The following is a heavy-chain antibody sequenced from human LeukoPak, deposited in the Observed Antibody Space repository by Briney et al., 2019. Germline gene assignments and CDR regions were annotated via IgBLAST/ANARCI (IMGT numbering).Heavy chain of an antibody. CDR3: ARGGHDYGGFARYYYYMDV. Sequence: PSETLSLTCTVSGGSISSYYWSWIRQPAGKGLEWIGRIYTSGSTNYNPSLKSRVTISVDKSKNQFSLKLSSVTAADTAVYYCARGGHDYGGFARYYYYMDVWGKGTTVTVSS. J-gene: IGHJ6*03. CDR2: IYTSGST. V-gene: IGHV4-4*07. D-gene: IGHD4-23*01. CDR1: GGSISSYY.